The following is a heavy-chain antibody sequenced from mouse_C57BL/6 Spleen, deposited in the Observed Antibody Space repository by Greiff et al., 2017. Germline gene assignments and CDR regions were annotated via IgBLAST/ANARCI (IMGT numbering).Heavy chain of an antibody. J-gene: IGHJ2*01. CDR3: ARSVVAHSFDY. CDR1: GYTFTSYW. Sequence: VQLQQPGAELVKPGASVKMSCKASGYTFTSYWITWVKQRPGQGLEWIGDIYPGSGSTNYNEKFKSKATLTVYTSSSTAYMQLSSLTSEDSAVYSCARSVVAHSFDYCGPGTPLTVSS. V-gene: IGHV1-55*01. CDR2: IYPGSGST. D-gene: IGHD1-1*01.